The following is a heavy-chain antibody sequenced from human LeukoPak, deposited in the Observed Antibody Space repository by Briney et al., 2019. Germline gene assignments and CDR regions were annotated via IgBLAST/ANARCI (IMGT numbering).Heavy chain of an antibody. Sequence: GGSLRLSCAASGFTFSSYAMSWVRQAPGKGLEWVAVIFYDGSKQYYTDSVKGRFTVSRDDSKSTLSLQMTGLRAEDKAVYYCARGQRSWYFDLWGRGTLVTVSS. CDR2: IFYDGSKQ. CDR1: GFTFSSYA. CDR3: ARGQRSWYFDL. J-gene: IGHJ2*01. D-gene: IGHD2-15*01. V-gene: IGHV3-30*04.